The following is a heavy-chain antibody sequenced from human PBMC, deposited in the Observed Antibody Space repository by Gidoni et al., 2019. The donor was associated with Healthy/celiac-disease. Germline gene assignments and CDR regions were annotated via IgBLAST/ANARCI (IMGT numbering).Heavy chain of an antibody. CDR1: GFTFRSYS. CDR2: ISSSSSYI. J-gene: IGHJ6*02. V-gene: IGHV3-21*01. CDR3: ARDFDASGYEPVYGMDV. D-gene: IGHD5-12*01. Sequence: EVQLVASGGGLVKPGGSLRLSCAASGFTFRSYSMNWVRQAPGKGLEWVSSISSSSSYIYYADSVKGRFTISRDNAKNSLYLQMNSLRAEDTAVYYCARDFDASGYEPVYGMDVWGQGTTVTVSS.